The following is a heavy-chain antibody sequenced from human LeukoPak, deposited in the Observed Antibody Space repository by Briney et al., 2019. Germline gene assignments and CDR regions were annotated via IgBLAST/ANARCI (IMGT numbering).Heavy chain of an antibody. CDR3: AREVVAVAGADMDV. CDR2: INPNSGGT. V-gene: IGHV1-2*02. J-gene: IGHJ6*03. CDR1: GYTFTGYY. Sequence: RASVKVSCKASGYTFTGYYMHWVRQAPGQGLEWMGWINPNSGGTNYAQKFQGRVTMTRDTSISTAYMELSRLRSDDTAVYYCAREVVAVAGADMDVWGKGTTVTVSS. D-gene: IGHD6-19*01.